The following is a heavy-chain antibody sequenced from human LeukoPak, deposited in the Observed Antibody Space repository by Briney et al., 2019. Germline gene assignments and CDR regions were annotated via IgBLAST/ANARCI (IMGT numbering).Heavy chain of an antibody. D-gene: IGHD3-22*01. Sequence: GASVTVSYKACGYTFTSYYMLWVRQAPAEGREWMGVINPSGGSTSYAQKFQGRVTMTRDTSTSTVYMELSSLRSEDTAVYYCARCYYDSSGYTLFDCWGQGTLVTVSS. CDR2: INPSGGST. V-gene: IGHV1-46*01. CDR3: ARCYYDSSGYTLFDC. J-gene: IGHJ4*02. CDR1: GYTFTSYY.